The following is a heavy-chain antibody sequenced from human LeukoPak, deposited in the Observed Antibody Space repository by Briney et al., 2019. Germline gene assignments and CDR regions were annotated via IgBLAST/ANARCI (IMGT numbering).Heavy chain of an antibody. J-gene: IGHJ4*02. CDR2: IIPIFGTA. CDR3: ALDSSSTVDY. D-gene: IGHD6-6*01. V-gene: IGHV1-69*05. CDR1: GGTFSSYA. Sequence: GASVKVSCKASGGTFSSYAISWVRQAPGQGLEWMGRIIPIFGTANYAQKFQGRAAITTDESTSTAYMELSSLRSEDTAVYYCALDSSSTVDYWGQGTLVTVSS.